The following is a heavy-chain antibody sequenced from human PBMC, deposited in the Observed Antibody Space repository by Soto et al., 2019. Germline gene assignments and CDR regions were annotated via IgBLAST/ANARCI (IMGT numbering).Heavy chain of an antibody. V-gene: IGHV3-23*01. CDR1: GFTFSSYA. J-gene: IGHJ6*02. Sequence: GRSLRLSCAASGFTFSSYAMTWVGQPPGKGLEWVSAISGSGGSTYYADSVKGRFTISRDNSKNTLYLQMNSLRAEDTAVYYCLCITIFGVVTTPIGGMDVWGQGTTVTVSS. D-gene: IGHD3-3*01. CDR2: ISGSGGST. CDR3: LCITIFGVVTTPIGGMDV.